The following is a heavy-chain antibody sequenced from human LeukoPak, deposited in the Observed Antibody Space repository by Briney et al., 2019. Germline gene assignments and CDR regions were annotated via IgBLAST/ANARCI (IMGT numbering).Heavy chain of an antibody. CDR3: ARALYYYDSSGYYGHDY. J-gene: IGHJ4*02. D-gene: IGHD3-22*01. CDR2: ISSSSSYI. CDR1: GFTFSSYS. V-gene: IGHV3-21*01. Sequence: GGSLRLSRAASGFTFSSYSMNWVRQAPGKGLEWVSSISSSSSYIYYADSVKGRFTISRDNAKNSLYLQMNSLRAEDTAVYYCARALYYYDSSGYYGHDYWGQGTLVTVSS.